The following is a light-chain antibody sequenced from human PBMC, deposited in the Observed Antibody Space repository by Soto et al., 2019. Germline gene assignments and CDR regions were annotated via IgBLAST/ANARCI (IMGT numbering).Light chain of an antibody. CDR3: QQRSNCPIT. J-gene: IGKJ5*01. CDR1: QSVSSY. CDR2: DAS. Sequence: EIVLTQSPATLSLSPGERATLSCRTSQSVSSYFAWYQQKPGRAPRLLIYDASNRATGITARFIGSGSGTDFTLTISSLEPEDFAVYYCQQRSNCPITFGQGTRLEIK. V-gene: IGKV3-11*01.